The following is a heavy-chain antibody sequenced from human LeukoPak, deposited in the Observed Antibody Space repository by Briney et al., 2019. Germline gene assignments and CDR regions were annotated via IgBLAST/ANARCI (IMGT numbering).Heavy chain of an antibody. CDR3: ARRALTMARGARPYYFDY. V-gene: IGHV3-74*01. J-gene: IGHJ4*02. CDR2: INSDGSST. Sequence: GGSLRLSCAASGFTFSSYWMHWVRQAPGKGLVWVSRINSDGSSTSYADSVKGRFTISRDNAKNSLHLQMNSLRAEDTAVYYCARRALTMARGARPYYFDYWGQGTLVTVSS. D-gene: IGHD3-10*01. CDR1: GFTFSSYW.